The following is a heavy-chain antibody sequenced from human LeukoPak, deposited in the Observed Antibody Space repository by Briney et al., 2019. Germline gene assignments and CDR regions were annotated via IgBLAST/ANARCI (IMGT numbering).Heavy chain of an antibody. CDR1: GGSNSSYY. V-gene: IGHV4-59*01. CDR2: IYYSGST. CDR3: ARETVYYYYMDV. Sequence: SETLSLTCTVSGGSNSSYYWSWIRQPPGKRLEWIGYIYYSGSTNYNPSLKSRVTISVDTSKNQFSLKLSSVTAADTAVYYCARETVYYYYMDVWGKGTTVTVSS. J-gene: IGHJ6*03. D-gene: IGHD1-1*01.